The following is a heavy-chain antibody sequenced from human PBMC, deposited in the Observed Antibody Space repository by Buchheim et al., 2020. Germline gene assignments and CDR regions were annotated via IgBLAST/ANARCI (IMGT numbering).Heavy chain of an antibody. CDR2: IYYSGST. D-gene: IGHD3-3*01. V-gene: IGHV4-31*03. CDR1: GGSISSGGYY. CDR3: ASSVGGIFGVVIGWFDP. J-gene: IGHJ5*02. Sequence: QVQLQESGPGLVKPSQTLSLTCSVSGGSISSGGYYWNWIRQHPGKGLEWIGYIYYSGSTHYNPSLKSRVTTSLDTSKNQFSLKLSSVTAADTAVYYCASSVGGIFGVVIGWFDPWGQGTL.